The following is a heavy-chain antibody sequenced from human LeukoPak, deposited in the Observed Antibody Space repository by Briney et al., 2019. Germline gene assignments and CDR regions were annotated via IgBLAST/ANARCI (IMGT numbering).Heavy chain of an antibody. CDR1: GGSLKTYY. Sequence: SETLSLTCSVSGGSLKTYYWTWIRQPAGKGLEWIGRVSTTGRYNYKPFFMSRVTMSVDISNNQVSLSLTSVTAADTAVYYCAREPTNTPGRPLDSWGQGILATVSS. J-gene: IGHJ4*02. CDR3: AREPTNTPGRPLDS. D-gene: IGHD2-2*02. CDR2: VSTTGRY. V-gene: IGHV4-4*07.